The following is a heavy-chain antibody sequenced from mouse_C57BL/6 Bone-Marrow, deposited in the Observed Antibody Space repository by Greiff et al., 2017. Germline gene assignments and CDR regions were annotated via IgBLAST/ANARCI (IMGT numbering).Heavy chain of an antibody. Sequence: EVKLMESGGGLVKPGGSLKLSCAASGFTFSSYAMSWVRQTPEKRLEWVATISDGGSYTYYPDNVKGRSTISRDNAKNNLYLQMSHLKSEDTAMYYCARQAIYDGYYVVDYWGQGTTLTVSA. CDR3: ARQAIYDGYYVVDY. CDR2: ISDGGSYT. V-gene: IGHV5-4*03. J-gene: IGHJ2*01. D-gene: IGHD2-3*01. CDR1: GFTFSSYA.